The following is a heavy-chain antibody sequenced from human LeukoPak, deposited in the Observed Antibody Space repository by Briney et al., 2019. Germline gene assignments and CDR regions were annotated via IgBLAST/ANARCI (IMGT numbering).Heavy chain of an antibody. V-gene: IGHV1-2*02. CDR3: ARDFLEWLLGDYFDY. CDR1: GYTFTGYY. Sequence: ASVKVSCKASGYTFTGYYMHWVRQAPGQGLEWMGWINPNSGGTNYAQKFQGRVTMTRDTSISTAYMELSRLRSDDTAVYYCARDFLEWLLGDYFDYWGQGTLVTVSS. CDR2: INPNSGGT. J-gene: IGHJ4*02. D-gene: IGHD3-3*01.